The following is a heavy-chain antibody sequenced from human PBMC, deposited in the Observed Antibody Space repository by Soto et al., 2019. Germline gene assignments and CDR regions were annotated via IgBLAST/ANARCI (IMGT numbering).Heavy chain of an antibody. J-gene: IGHJ4*02. D-gene: IGHD3-10*01. CDR2: IYYSGST. Sequence: QVQLQESGPGLVKPSETLSLTCTVSNDSISPYYWSWIRQPPGKGLEWIGFIYYSGSTTYNPSLKSRVTISVATSKNQFSLKLTSVTAADTAIYYCARHFPPLHSASHYFDLWGQGTLVTVSS. V-gene: IGHV4-59*08. CDR3: ARHFPPLHSASHYFDL. CDR1: NDSISPYY.